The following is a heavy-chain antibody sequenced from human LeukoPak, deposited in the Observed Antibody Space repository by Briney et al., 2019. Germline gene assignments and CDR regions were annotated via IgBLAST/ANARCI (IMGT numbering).Heavy chain of an antibody. CDR3: AKDRPNYYHDNGHYYRRGGDC. CDR1: GFTFNIYA. V-gene: IGHV3-23*01. J-gene: IGHJ4*02. CDR2: TSSGGELT. Sequence: GGSLRLSCAASGFTFNIYAMSWVRQGTGKGLEWVSSTSSGGELTFYADSVKGRFTISRDNSKNTLYLQMNSLRAEDTAVSYCAKDRPNYYHDNGHYYRRGGDCWGQGTLVTVSS. D-gene: IGHD3-22*01.